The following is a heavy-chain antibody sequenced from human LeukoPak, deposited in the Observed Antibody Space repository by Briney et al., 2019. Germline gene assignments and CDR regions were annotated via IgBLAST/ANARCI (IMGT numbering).Heavy chain of an antibody. CDR1: GGSISSGSYY. CDR3: ARGGCSSTSCYQGNP. Sequence: SETLSLTCTVSGGSISSGSYYWSWIRQPAGKGLEWIGRIYTSGSTNYNPSLKSRVTISVDTSKNQFSLKLSSVTAADTAVYYCARGGCSSTSCYQGNPWGQGTLVTVSS. J-gene: IGHJ5*02. V-gene: IGHV4-61*02. CDR2: IYTSGST. D-gene: IGHD2-2*01.